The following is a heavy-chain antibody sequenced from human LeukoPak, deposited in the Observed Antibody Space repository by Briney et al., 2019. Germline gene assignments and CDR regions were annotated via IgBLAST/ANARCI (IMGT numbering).Heavy chain of an antibody. D-gene: IGHD1-26*01. J-gene: IGHJ4*02. V-gene: IGHV4-39*01. CDR1: GGSISSSSYY. Sequence: SETLSLTCTVSGGSISSSSYYLGWIRQPPGKGLEWIGSIYYSGSTYYNPSLKSRVTISVDTSKNQFSLKLSSVTAADTAVYYCARGSQPADWGQGTLVTVSS. CDR3: ARGSQPAD. CDR2: IYYSGST.